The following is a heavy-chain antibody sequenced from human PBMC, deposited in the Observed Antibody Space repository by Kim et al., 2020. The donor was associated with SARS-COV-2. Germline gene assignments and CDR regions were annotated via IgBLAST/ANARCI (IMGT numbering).Heavy chain of an antibody. D-gene: IGHD3-3*01. J-gene: IGHJ6*03. Sequence: GGSLRLSCAASGFTFSSYAMHWVRQAPGKGLEYVSAISSNGGSTYYANSVKGRFTISRDNTKNTLYLQMGSLRAEDMAVYYCARAGVDFWSGYYNYYYYYMDGGGKATTVAASS. CDR1: GFTFSSYA. CDR3: ARAGVDFWSGYYNYYYYYMDG. V-gene: IGHV3-64*01. CDR2: ISSNGGST.